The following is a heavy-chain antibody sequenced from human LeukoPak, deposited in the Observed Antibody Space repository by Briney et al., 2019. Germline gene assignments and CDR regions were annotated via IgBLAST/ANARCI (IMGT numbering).Heavy chain of an antibody. CDR1: GFTFSGSA. V-gene: IGHV3-73*01. CDR3: TSQEDYDILTGYYF. D-gene: IGHD3-9*01. J-gene: IGHJ4*02. CDR2: IRSKANSYAT. Sequence: GGSLRLSCAASGFTFSGSAMHWVRQASGKGLEWVGRIRSKANSYATAYAASAKGRFTISRDDSKNTAYLQMNSLKTEDTAVYYCTSQEDYDILTGYYFWGQGTLVTVSS.